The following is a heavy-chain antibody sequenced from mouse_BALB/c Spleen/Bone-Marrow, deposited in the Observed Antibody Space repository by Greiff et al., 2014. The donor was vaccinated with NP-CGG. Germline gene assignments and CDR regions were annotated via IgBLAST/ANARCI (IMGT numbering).Heavy chain of an antibody. J-gene: IGHJ4*01. CDR2: INPYNGGT. CDR1: GYSFTGYS. Sequence: VQLQQSGPELVKPGASMKISCKASGYSFTGYSMNWVKQSHGKNLEWIGLINPYNGGTSYNQKFKGKATITVDKSSSTAYMELLSLTSEDSAVYYCARYYDYGNYAMDYWGQGTSVTVSS. D-gene: IGHD2-4*01. CDR3: ARYYDYGNYAMDY. V-gene: IGHV1-18*01.